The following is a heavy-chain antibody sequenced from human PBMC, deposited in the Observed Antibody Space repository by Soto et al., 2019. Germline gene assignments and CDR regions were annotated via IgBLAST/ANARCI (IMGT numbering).Heavy chain of an antibody. Sequence: GGSLRLSCAASGFTFDDYTMHWVRQAPGKGLEWVSLISWDGGSTYYADSVRGRFTISRDNSKNSLYLQMNSLRTEDTALYYCAKDRPLELGEWYYFDDWGQGTLVTVAS. J-gene: IGHJ4*02. V-gene: IGHV3-43*01. CDR1: GFTFDDYT. CDR2: ISWDGGST. CDR3: AKDRPLELGEWYYFDD. D-gene: IGHD1-7*01.